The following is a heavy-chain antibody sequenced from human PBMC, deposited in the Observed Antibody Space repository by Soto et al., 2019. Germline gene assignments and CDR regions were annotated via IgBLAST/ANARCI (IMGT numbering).Heavy chain of an antibody. Sequence: EVQLVESGGGLVQPGGSLRLSCAASGFTLSDHYMDWVRQAPGKGLEWVGRTRNKANIYTTEYAESVKGRFTISRDDSENSLYVQMNSLKTEDTAVYYCARGAGELQKLGGYYYGLDVWGLGTTVTVSS. V-gene: IGHV3-72*01. CDR2: TRNKANIYTT. CDR3: ARGAGELQKLGGYYYGLDV. CDR1: GFTLSDHY. D-gene: IGHD7-27*01. J-gene: IGHJ6*02.